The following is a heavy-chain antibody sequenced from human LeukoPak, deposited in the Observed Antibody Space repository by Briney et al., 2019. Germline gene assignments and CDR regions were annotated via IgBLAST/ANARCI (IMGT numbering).Heavy chain of an antibody. CDR1: GGTFSSYA. Sequence: GASVMVSCKASGGTFSSYAISWVRQAPGQGLEWMGRIIPIFGTANYAQKFQGRVTITTDESTSTAYMELSSLRSEDTAVYYCARGYCSGGSCPFDYWGQGTLVTVSS. D-gene: IGHD2-15*01. V-gene: IGHV1-69*05. CDR3: ARGYCSGGSCPFDY. J-gene: IGHJ4*02. CDR2: IIPIFGTA.